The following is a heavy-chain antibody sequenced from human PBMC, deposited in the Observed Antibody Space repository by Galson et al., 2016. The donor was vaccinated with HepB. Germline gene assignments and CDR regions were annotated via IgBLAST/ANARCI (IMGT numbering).Heavy chain of an antibody. D-gene: IGHD6-13*01. CDR3: ARDIVAGGTGAFDI. J-gene: IGHJ3*02. CDR1: GNTFTSYD. CDR2: MNPNSGNT. V-gene: IGHV1-8*01. Sequence: SVKVSCKASGNTFTSYDINWVRQATGQGLEWTGWMNPNSGNTGYAQKFQGRVTMTRNTSISTAYMELSSLRSEDTAVYYCARDIVAGGTGAFDIWGQGTPVTVSS.